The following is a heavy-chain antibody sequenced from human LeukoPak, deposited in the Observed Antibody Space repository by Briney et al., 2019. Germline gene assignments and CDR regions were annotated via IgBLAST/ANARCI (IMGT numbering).Heavy chain of an antibody. CDR1: GFPFSTFW. CDR3: AAVVGSTMIADY. J-gene: IGHJ4*02. V-gene: IGHV3-21*01. CDR2: IGPSGTST. Sequence: GGSLRLSCAVSGFPFSTFWMSWVRQAPGMGLEWVSGIGPSGTSTYYADSVKGRFTISRDNAKNSLYLQMNSLRAEDTAVYYCAAVVGSTMIADYWGQGTLVTVSS. D-gene: IGHD3-22*01.